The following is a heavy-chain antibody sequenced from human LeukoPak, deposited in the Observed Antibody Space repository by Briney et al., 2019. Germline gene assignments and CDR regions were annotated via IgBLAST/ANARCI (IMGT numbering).Heavy chain of an antibody. CDR2: ISGSGGST. D-gene: IGHD3-22*01. J-gene: IGHJ4*02. V-gene: IGHV3-23*01. Sequence: GGSLRLSCAASGFTFSSYAMSWVRRAPGKGLEWVSAISGSGGSTYYADSVKGRFTISRDNSKNTLYLQMNSLRAEDTAVYYCAGSPGYYYDSSGYYDYWGQGTLVTVSS. CDR3: AGSPGYYYDSSGYYDY. CDR1: GFTFSSYA.